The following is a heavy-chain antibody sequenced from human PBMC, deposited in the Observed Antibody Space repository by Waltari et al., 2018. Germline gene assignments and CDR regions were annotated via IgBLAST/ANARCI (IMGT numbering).Heavy chain of an antibody. CDR1: GFTFSKYA. D-gene: IGHD7-27*01. V-gene: IGHV3-23*01. Sequence: EVPLLASGGGLVQPGGSLRLSCAASGFTFSKYAMSWVSQAPGEGLEWVSAIPASAGSTYYADSVEGRFTISRDNSKSTVYLQMSSLRAEDTAVYYCAKLQYNTGGAFDLWGQGTMVTVSS. CDR3: AKLQYNTGGAFDL. J-gene: IGHJ3*01. CDR2: IPASAGST.